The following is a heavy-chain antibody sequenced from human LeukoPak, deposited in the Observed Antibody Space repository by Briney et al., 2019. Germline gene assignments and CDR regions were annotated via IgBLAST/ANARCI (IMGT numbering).Heavy chain of an antibody. V-gene: IGHV3-21*01. CDR2: ISNSSSYI. J-gene: IGHJ4*02. CDR3: ARGIFFFDY. Sequence: GGSLRLSCAASGFTFSSYSMNWVRQAPGKGLEWVSSISNSSSYIYYADSVKGRFTISRDNAKNSLYLQMNSLRAEDTAVYYCARGIFFFDYWGQGTLVTVSS. CDR1: GFTFSSYS. D-gene: IGHD3-3*01.